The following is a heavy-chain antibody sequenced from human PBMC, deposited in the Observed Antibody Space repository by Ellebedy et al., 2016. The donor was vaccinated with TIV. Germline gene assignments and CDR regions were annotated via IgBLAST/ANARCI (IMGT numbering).Heavy chain of an antibody. CDR3: AKEGRRKIVMVIET. Sequence: PGGSLRLSCAASGLTFNNDVMTWVRHAPGKGLEWVSTIIGSGGSTSYAESVKRRFTISTDTSKKVLYLQISSLSVEDTAVYYCAKEGRRKIVMVIETWGQGTPVTVSS. CDR2: IIGSGGST. J-gene: IGHJ4*02. D-gene: IGHD2-21*01. CDR1: GLTFNNDV. V-gene: IGHV3-23*01.